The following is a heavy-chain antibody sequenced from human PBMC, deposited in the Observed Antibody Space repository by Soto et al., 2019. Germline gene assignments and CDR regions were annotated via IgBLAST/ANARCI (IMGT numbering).Heavy chain of an antibody. V-gene: IGHV3-7*03. CDR3: ARKQFIVATIITYYYYGMDG. Sequence: EVQLVESGGGLVQPGGSLRLSCAASGFTFSSYWMSWVRQAPGKGLEWVANLKQDGSEKYYVDSVKGRFTISRDNAKNSLYLQMNSLRDEDTAVYYCARKQFIVATIITYYYYGMDGWGQGTKGTVSS. D-gene: IGHD5-12*01. CDR1: GFTFSSYW. CDR2: LKQDGSEK. J-gene: IGHJ6*02.